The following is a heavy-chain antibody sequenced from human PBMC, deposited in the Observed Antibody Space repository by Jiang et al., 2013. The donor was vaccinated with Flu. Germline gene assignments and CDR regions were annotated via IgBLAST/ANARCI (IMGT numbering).Heavy chain of an antibody. J-gene: IGHJ3*02. V-gene: IGHV5-51*01. CDR2: IYPGDSDT. CDR3: ARRTPRLAAFDI. Sequence: PGKGLEWMGIIYPGDSDTRYSPFFQGQVTISADKSISTAYLQWSSLKASDTAMYYCARRTPRLAAFDIWGQGTMVTVSS. D-gene: IGHD1-14*01.